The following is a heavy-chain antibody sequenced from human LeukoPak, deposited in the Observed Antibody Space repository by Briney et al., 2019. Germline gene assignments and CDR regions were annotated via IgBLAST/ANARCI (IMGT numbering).Heavy chain of an antibody. CDR3: ARDQGSYYGVDV. CDR1: DCSISTYY. V-gene: IGHV4-4*07. CDR2: MYTSGTT. Sequence: SETLSLTCTVSDCSISTYYWSWIRQPAGKGLEWIGRMYTSGTTKYNPSLKSRVTMSVDTSNNQFSLKGSSVTAADTTVYYCARDQGSYYGVDVWGQGTTVTVSS. J-gene: IGHJ6*02.